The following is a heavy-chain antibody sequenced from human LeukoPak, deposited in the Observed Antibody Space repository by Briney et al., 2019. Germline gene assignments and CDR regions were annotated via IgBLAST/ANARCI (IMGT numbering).Heavy chain of an antibody. J-gene: IGHJ4*02. V-gene: IGHV1-2*02. D-gene: IGHD3-22*01. Sequence: ASVKVSCKASGYTFTGYYMHWVRQAPGQGLEWMGWINPNSGGTNYAQKFQGRVTMTRDTSTSTVYMELSSPRSEDTAVYYCARGRSMIAEYFDYWGQGTLVTVSS. CDR1: GYTFTGYY. CDR3: ARGRSMIAEYFDY. CDR2: INPNSGGT.